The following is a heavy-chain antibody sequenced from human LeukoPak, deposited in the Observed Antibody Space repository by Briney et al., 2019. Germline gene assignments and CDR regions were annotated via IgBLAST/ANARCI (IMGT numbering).Heavy chain of an antibody. J-gene: IGHJ4*02. Sequence: SETLSLTCTVSGGSISSSYYWGWIRQPPGKGLEWIGNFYYSGSTYYNPSLKSRVTISVDTSKNQFSLRLSSVTAADTAVYYCARLRVRGYGYGPWEGPTWLDYWGQGTLVTVSS. CDR3: ARLRVRGYGYGPWEGPTWLDY. D-gene: IGHD5-18*01. CDR1: GGSISSSYY. CDR2: FYYSGST. V-gene: IGHV4-39*07.